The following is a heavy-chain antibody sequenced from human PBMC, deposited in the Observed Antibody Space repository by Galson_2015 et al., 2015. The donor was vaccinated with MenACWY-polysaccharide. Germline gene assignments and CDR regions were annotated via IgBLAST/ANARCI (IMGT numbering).Heavy chain of an antibody. CDR2: INADGSAT. J-gene: IGHJ5*02. CDR1: GFSFNTYW. V-gene: IGHV3-74*01. CDR3: TKAGAKYCSGSSCYFNWFDP. Sequence: SLRLCCAASGFSFNTYWMHWVRHAPGKGLVWVSRINADGSATGYADSVRGRFTISRDNAKNALDLEMNSLRAEDTAVYYCTKAGAKYCSGSSCYFNWFDPWGQGTLVTVSS. D-gene: IGHD2-15*01.